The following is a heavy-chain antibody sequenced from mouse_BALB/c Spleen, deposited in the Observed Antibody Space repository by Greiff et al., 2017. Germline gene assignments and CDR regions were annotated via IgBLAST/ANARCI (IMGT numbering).Heavy chain of an antibody. CDR1: GFSLTGYG. CDR3: ARCRWLPLYYAMDY. D-gene: IGHD2-3*01. J-gene: IGHJ4*01. CDR2: IWGDGST. V-gene: IGHV2-6-7*01. Sequence: VQRVESGPGLVAPSQSLSITCTVSGFSLTGYGVNWDRQPPGKGLEWLGMIWGDGSTDYNSALKSRLRISKDNSKSQVFLKMNSLQTDDTARYYCARCRWLPLYYAMDYWGQGTSVTVSS.